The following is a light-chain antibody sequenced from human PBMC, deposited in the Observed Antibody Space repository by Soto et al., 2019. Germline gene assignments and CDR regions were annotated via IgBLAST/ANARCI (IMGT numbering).Light chain of an antibody. V-gene: IGKV1-9*01. J-gene: IGKJ4*01. CDR2: AAS. CDR1: QGINRF. Sequence: IVLTQSPSSLSASVGERLTITCRASQGINRFLAWYQQQPGKDPKILIYAASTLQSGVPSRISGSGAGADFTLAISSLQPEDVATYYCQQLERYPSTFGGGTKVDIK. CDR3: QQLERYPST.